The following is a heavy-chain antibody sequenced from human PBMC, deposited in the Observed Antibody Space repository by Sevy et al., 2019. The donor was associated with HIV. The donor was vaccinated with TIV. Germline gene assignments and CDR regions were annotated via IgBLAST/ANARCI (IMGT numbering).Heavy chain of an antibody. J-gene: IGHJ4*02. CDR2: ISSSSSTI. Sequence: GGSLRLSCAASGSTFSSYSMNWVRQAPGKGLEWVSYISSSSSTIYYADSVKGRFTISRDNAKNSLYLQMNSLRAEDTAVYYCARDGSGVDYWGQGTLVTVSS. CDR1: GSTFSSYS. V-gene: IGHV3-48*01. CDR3: ARDGSGVDY. D-gene: IGHD5-12*01.